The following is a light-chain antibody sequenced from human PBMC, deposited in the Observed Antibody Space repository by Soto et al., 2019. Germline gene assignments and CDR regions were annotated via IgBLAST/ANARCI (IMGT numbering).Light chain of an antibody. CDR3: QQYYNWPPWT. V-gene: IGKV3-15*01. CDR1: QSVNSR. J-gene: IGKJ1*01. CDR2: GVS. Sequence: EIVMTQSPATLSVSPGERAALSCRASQSVNSRLAWYQQKPGQAPRLLIYGVSTRATGIPARFSGSGSGTEFTLTISSLQSEDFAVYYCQQYYNWPPWTFGQGTKVEIK.